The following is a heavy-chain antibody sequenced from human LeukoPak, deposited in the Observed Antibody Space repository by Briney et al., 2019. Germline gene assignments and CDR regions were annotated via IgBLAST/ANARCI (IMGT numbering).Heavy chain of an antibody. J-gene: IGHJ4*02. CDR3: ARDRVTMIVVDTLDY. CDR1: GFTFSSYG. V-gene: IGHV3-30*03. Sequence: PGGSLRLSCAASGFTFSSYGMHWVRQAPGKGLEWVAVISYDGSNKYYADSVKGRFTISRDNSKNTLYLQMNSLRAEDTAVYYCARDRVTMIVVDTLDYWGQGTLVTVSS. D-gene: IGHD3-22*01. CDR2: ISYDGSNK.